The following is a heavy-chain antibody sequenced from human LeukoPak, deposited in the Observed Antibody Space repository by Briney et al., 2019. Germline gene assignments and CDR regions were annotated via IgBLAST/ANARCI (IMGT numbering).Heavy chain of an antibody. CDR2: INHSGST. J-gene: IGHJ5*02. V-gene: IGHV4-39*07. D-gene: IGHD2-15*01. Sequence: PSETLSLTCTVSGGSISSSSYYWGWIRQPPGKGLEWIGEINHSGSTNYNPSLKSRVTISVDTSKNQFSLKLSSVTAADTAVYYCARGGRKTKYCSGGSCYHRVLVWFDPWGQGTLVTVSS. CDR3: ARGGRKTKYCSGGSCYHRVLVWFDP. CDR1: GGSISSSSYY.